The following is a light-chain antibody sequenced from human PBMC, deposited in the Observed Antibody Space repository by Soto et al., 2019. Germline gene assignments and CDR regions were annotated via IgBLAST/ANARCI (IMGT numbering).Light chain of an antibody. CDR1: RPDFVSYNL. Sequence: QSALTQPPSVSGSHGQSGTISSTGTRPDFVSYNLVFWCQQHPGKAPQLIVNQASNGPSGVADRFPGSMSGNQASLSISGLQAADEVDYYCSLSASANTYVFGSGTKVTVL. CDR2: QAS. CDR3: SLSASANTYV. J-gene: IGLJ1*01. V-gene: IGLV2-18*01.